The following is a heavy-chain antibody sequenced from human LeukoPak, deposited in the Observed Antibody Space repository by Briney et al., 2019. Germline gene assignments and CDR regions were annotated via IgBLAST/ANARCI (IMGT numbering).Heavy chain of an antibody. J-gene: IGHJ4*02. CDR3: AREFSSSWFDY. V-gene: IGHV1-2*04. CDR2: INCNTGGT. CDR1: GYTFTGHY. Sequence: ASVKVSCKASGYTFTGHYMHWVRQAPGQGFEWMGWINCNTGGTNYAQNFQGWVRMTRDTSISTVYMELSRLRSDDTAVYYCAREFSSSWFDYWGQGTLVTVSS. D-gene: IGHD3-22*01.